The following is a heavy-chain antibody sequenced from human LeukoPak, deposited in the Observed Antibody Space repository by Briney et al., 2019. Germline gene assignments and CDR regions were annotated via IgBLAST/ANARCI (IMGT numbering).Heavy chain of an antibody. J-gene: IGHJ4*02. CDR2: ISWKSGSI. CDR3: ANNMGLKSALSRPHY. V-gene: IGHV3-9*01. Sequence: GGSLRLSCAASGFALRSYTVTWVRQAPGKGLEWVSGISWKSGSIGYADSVKGRFTISRDNAKNSLYLQMNSLKVEDTAFYYCANNMGLKSALSRPHYWGQGTLVTVSS. CDR1: GFALRSYT. D-gene: IGHD2/OR15-2a*01.